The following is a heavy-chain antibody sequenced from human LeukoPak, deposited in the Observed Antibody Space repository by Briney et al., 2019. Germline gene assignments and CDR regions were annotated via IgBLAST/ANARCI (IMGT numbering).Heavy chain of an antibody. J-gene: IGHJ4*02. CDR2: IYYSGST. Sequence: SETLSLTCTVSGGSISSYYWSWIRQPPGKGLEWIGYIYYSGSTNYNPSLKSRVTISVDTSKNQFSLKLSSVTAADTAVYYCARQAAMVRELLAFDYWGQGTLVTVSS. CDR3: ARQAAMVRELLAFDY. D-gene: IGHD3-10*01. CDR1: GGSISSYY. V-gene: IGHV4-59*08.